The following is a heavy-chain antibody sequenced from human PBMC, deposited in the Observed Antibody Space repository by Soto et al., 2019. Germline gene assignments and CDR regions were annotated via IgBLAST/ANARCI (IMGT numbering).Heavy chain of an antibody. CDR3: ARESRGGPDY. CDR2: INPNNGDT. J-gene: IGHJ4*02. Sequence: GASVKVSCKASGYTFTDYFMHWVRQAPGQGLEWMGWINPNNGDTNYAQKFQGRVTMTRDTSISSAYMELNSLTSDDTAVFYCARESRGGPDYWGLGTLVTVSS. D-gene: IGHD3-10*01. CDR1: GYTFTDYF. V-gene: IGHV1-2*02.